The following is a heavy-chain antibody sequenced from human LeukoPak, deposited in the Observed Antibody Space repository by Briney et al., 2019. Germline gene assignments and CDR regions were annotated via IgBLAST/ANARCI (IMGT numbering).Heavy chain of an antibody. V-gene: IGHV1-24*01. J-gene: IGHJ3*02. CDR1: GYTLTELS. CDR2: FDPEDGET. Sequence: GASVKVSCKVSGYTLTELSMHWVRQAPGKGLEWMGGFDPEDGETIYAQKFQGRVTMTEDTSTDTAYMELSSLRSEDTAVYYCATATALSIAARPDAFDIWGQGTMVTVSS. CDR3: ATATALSIAARPDAFDI. D-gene: IGHD6-6*01.